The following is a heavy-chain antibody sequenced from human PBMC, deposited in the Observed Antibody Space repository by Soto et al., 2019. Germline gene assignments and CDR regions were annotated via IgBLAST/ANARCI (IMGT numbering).Heavy chain of an antibody. V-gene: IGHV3-30*18. CDR1: GFTFSSYG. D-gene: IGHD5-12*01. CDR3: AKDLVEMATTPQLYYYYYGMDV. J-gene: IGHJ6*02. CDR2: ISYDGSNK. Sequence: PGGSLRLSCAASGFTFSSYGMHWVRQAPGKGLEWVAVISYDGSNKYYADSVKGRFTISRDNSKNTLYLQMNSLRAEDTAVYYCAKDLVEMATTPQLYYYYYGMDVWGQGTTVTVSS.